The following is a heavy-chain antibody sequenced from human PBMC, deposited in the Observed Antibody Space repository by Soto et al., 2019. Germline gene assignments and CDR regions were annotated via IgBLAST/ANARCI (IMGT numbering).Heavy chain of an antibody. CDR1: GFTFSNYA. D-gene: IGHD1-26*01. V-gene: IGHV3-23*01. Sequence: GGSLRLSCAASGFTFSNYAMSWVRQAPGKGLEWVSSISDTSGNIYYADSVKGRFTISRDNSKNTLYLQMNSLRAEDTAVYYCGKSAETEWELPPLFDYWGRGTLVTVSS. CDR3: GKSAETEWELPPLFDY. J-gene: IGHJ4*02. CDR2: ISDTSGNI.